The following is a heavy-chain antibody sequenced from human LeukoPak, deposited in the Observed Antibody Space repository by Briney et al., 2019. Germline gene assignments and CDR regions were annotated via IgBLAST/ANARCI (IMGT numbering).Heavy chain of an antibody. D-gene: IGHD4-11*01. CDR2: ISGSGGST. CDR3: AKATDYSNYYYYYYMDV. Sequence: GSLRLSCAASGFTFSSYAMSCVREAPGKGLEWVSAISGSGGSTYYADSVKGRFTTPRDNSKNTLYLQMNSLRAEDTAVYYCAKATDYSNYYYYYYMDVWGKGTTVTVSS. J-gene: IGHJ6*03. V-gene: IGHV3-23*01. CDR1: GFTFSSYA.